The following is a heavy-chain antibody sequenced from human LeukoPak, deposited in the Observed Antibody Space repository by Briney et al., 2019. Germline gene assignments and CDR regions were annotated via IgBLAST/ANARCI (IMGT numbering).Heavy chain of an antibody. CDR3: ARCIAVAVPDY. V-gene: IGHV1-18*04. CDR2: ISAYNGST. CDR1: GYTFTSYG. Sequence: GASVTLSCTASGYTFTSYGISWVRQAPGQGLGWMGWISAYNGSTNYAQKLQSRVTITTDTSTSTAYMELRSLRSDDTAVYYCARCIAVAVPDYWGQGTLVTVSS. J-gene: IGHJ4*02. D-gene: IGHD6-19*01.